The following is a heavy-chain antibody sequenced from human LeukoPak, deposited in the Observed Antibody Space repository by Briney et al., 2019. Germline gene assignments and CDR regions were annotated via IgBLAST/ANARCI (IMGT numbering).Heavy chain of an antibody. CDR2: IYPGDSDI. D-gene: IGHD3-10*01. Sequence: PGESLQISCQGSGFTFTNYWLAGVRQMPEKGLEWMGIIYPGDSDIRYSPSFQGQVTISADKSISTAYLQWDSLKASDAAMYYCARGHYYDSGSLDYWGQGTLVTVSS. V-gene: IGHV5-51*01. CDR3: ARGHYYDSGSLDY. J-gene: IGHJ4*02. CDR1: GFTFTNYW.